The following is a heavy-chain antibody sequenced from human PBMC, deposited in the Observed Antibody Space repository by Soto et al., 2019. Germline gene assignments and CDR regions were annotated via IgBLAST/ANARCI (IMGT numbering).Heavy chain of an antibody. CDR3: VRGGGGGLFDP. D-gene: IGHD2-15*01. J-gene: IGHJ5*02. CDR1: GFTVGDSY. V-gene: IGHV3-11*06. Sequence: PGGXXRXXXAGSGFTVGDSYRSWIRQAPGKGLEWLSYISPGSRYPAYADSVKGRFTISRDNARRSLFLQMTSLTAEDTAMYYCVRGGGGGLFDPWGQGTMVTVSS. CDR2: ISPGSRYP.